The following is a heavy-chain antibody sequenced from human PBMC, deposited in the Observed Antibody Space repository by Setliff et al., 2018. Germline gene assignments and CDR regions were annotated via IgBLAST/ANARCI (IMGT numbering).Heavy chain of an antibody. V-gene: IGHV4-38-2*01. CDR1: GYSISSGYY. J-gene: IGHJ3*02. D-gene: IGHD1-1*01. CDR3: TRGGTWSDAFDT. Sequence: SETLSLTCAVSGYSISSGYYWGWIRQPPGKGLEWIGSIHYSGYTNYNPSLKSRVTISIDTSKNQFSLKLSSVTAADTAVYYCTRGGTWSDAFDTWGQGTMVTVSS. CDR2: IHYSGYT.